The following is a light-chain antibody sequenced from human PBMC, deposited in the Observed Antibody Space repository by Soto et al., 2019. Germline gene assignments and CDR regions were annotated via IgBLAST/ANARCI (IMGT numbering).Light chain of an antibody. CDR1: QSVSSY. V-gene: IGKV3-15*01. CDR3: QQYTDWPPR. Sequence: EMVMTQSPATLSVSPGERATLSCRASQSVSSYLAWYQQKPGQPPRLLIYVASTRAAGIPARFSGSGSGTEFTLTISSLQSEDFAVYYCQQYTDWPPRFGQGTKVEIK. J-gene: IGKJ1*01. CDR2: VAS.